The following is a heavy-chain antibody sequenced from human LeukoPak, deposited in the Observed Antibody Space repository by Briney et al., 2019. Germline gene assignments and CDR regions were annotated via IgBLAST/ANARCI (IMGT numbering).Heavy chain of an antibody. CDR1: GYSFTSYW. Sequence: GESLKISCKGSGYSFTSYWIGWVRQMPGKGLEWMGIIYPGDSDTRYSPSFQGQVTISADKSISTAYLQWSSLKASDTAMYYCARHEGGEVRGVILNYWGRGTLVTVSS. CDR2: IYPGDSDT. V-gene: IGHV5-51*01. CDR3: ARHEGGEVRGVILNY. J-gene: IGHJ4*02. D-gene: IGHD3-10*01.